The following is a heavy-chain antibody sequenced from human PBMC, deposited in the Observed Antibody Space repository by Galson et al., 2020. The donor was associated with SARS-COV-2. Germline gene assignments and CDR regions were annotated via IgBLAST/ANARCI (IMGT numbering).Heavy chain of an antibody. CDR3: VRDNDDINAFDF. V-gene: IGHV4-59*13. CDR2: IYHTGSA. D-gene: IGHD3-22*01. J-gene: IGHJ4*02. Sequence: SETLSLTCSVSGGSFTGYFWGWVRQFPGKGLEWISYIYHTGSANYNPSLEGRVSLSKDTSKSQFSLNLKSVTAADTAIYYCVRDNDDINAFDFWGQGIHVTVSS. CDR1: GGSFTGYF.